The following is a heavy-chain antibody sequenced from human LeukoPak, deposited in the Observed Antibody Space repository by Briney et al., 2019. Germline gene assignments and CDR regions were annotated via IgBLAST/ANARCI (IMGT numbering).Heavy chain of an antibody. CDR1: GGSISSGGYY. D-gene: IGHD1-26*01. Sequence: SETLSLTCTVSGGSISSGGYYWSWIRQHPGKGLEWIGYIYYSGSTYYNPSLKSRVTISVDTSKNQCSLKLSSVTAADTAVYYCARSGAAGGIDYWGQGTLVTVSS. CDR3: ARSGAAGGIDY. CDR2: IYYSGST. V-gene: IGHV4-31*03. J-gene: IGHJ4*02.